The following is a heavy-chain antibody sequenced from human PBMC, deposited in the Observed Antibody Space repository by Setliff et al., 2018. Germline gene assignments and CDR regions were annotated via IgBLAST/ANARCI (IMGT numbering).Heavy chain of an antibody. Sequence: ASVKVSCKAFGYPFTGYYYNHWVRQAPGQGPEWMGWINPNTGAAKYAQQFQGRVTMTRDTSISTAYMELSRLRSDDTAVYYCARGHSSGWSEGWFDPWGQGTLVTVSS. CDR1: GYPFTGYY. V-gene: IGHV1-2*02. J-gene: IGHJ5*02. D-gene: IGHD6-19*01. CDR3: ARGHSSGWSEGWFDP. CDR2: INPNTGAA.